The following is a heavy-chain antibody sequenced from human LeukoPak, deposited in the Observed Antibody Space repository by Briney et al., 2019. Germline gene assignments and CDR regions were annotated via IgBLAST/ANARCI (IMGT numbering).Heavy chain of an antibody. CDR1: GFTFDDYT. J-gene: IGHJ6*04. CDR2: ISWDGANS. D-gene: IGHD6-25*01. V-gene: IGHV3-43*01. Sequence: PGGSLRLSCAASGFTFDDYTIHWVRQAPGKGLEWVSLISWDGANSYYADSVKGRFTVSRDNSRDSIYLQMNTLTIDDSALYYCARGFSRSVAGALVVWGKGTTVTVSS. CDR3: ARGFSRSVAGALVV.